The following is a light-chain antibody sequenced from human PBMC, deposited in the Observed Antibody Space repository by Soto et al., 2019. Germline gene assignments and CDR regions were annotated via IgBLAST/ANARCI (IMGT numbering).Light chain of an antibody. CDR2: AAS. V-gene: IGKV1-39*01. CDR3: QQSYSTPPYT. Sequence: DIQMTQSPSSLSASVGDRFTITCRASQSISSYLHWYQQKPGKAPKLLIYAASSLQSGVPSRFSGSGSGTDFTLTISSLQPEDFATYYCQQSYSTPPYTFGQGTKLEIK. CDR1: QSISSY. J-gene: IGKJ2*01.